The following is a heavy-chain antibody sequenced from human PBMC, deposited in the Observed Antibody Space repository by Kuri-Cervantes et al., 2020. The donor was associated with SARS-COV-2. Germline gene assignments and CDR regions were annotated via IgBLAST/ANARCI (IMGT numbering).Heavy chain of an antibody. CDR3: ARQSVVASDD. CDR2: IYYSGST. V-gene: IGHV4-39*01. Sequence: GSLRLSCTVSGCSISSSSYYWGWIRQPPGKGLEWIGSIYYSGSTYYNPSLKSRVTISVDTSRNQFSLKLSSVTAADTAVYYCARQSVVASDDWGQGTPVTVSS. J-gene: IGHJ4*02. CDR1: GCSISSSSYY. D-gene: IGHD2-15*01.